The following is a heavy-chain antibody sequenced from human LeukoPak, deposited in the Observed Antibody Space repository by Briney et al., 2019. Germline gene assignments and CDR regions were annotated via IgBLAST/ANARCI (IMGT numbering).Heavy chain of an antibody. CDR2: ITPNSGST. CDR3: ARDRSGNSRYYYYCMDV. Sequence: GASVKVSCMGSGYTFTGYYMDWVRHAPGQGLEWIGWITPNSGSTNNAQKFQGWVTMTRDTSISTAYMELSRLRSDDTAVYYCARDRSGNSRYYYYCMDVWGKGTTVTVSS. CDR1: GYTFTGYY. V-gene: IGHV1-2*04. D-gene: IGHD1-7*01. J-gene: IGHJ6*03.